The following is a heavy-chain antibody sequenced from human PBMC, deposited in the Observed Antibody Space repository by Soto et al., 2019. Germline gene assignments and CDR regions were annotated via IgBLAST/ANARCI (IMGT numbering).Heavy chain of an antibody. CDR3: ARPVDTAMVNYYYYGMDV. Sequence: SVKVSCKASGGTFSSYAISWVRQAPGQGLEWMGGIIPIFGTANYAQKFQGRVTITADESTSTAYTELSSLRSEDTAVYYCARPVDTAMVNYYYYGMDVWGQGTTVTVSS. CDR1: GGTFSSYA. J-gene: IGHJ6*02. V-gene: IGHV1-69*13. D-gene: IGHD5-18*01. CDR2: IIPIFGTA.